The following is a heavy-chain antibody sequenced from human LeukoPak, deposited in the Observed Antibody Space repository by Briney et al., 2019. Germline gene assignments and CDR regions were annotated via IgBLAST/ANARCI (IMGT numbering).Heavy chain of an antibody. CDR1: GGTFSSYA. Sequence: ASVKVSCKASGGTFSSYAISWVRQAPGQGLEWMGWISAYNGNTNYAQKLQGRVTMATDTSTSTAYMELRSLRSDDTAVYYCARDIAAPGAFDIWGQGTMVTVSS. J-gene: IGHJ3*02. D-gene: IGHD6-6*01. CDR2: ISAYNGNT. CDR3: ARDIAAPGAFDI. V-gene: IGHV1-18*01.